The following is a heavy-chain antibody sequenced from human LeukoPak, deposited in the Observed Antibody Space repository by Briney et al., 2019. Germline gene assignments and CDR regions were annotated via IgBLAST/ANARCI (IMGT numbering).Heavy chain of an antibody. CDR1: GGSISSSSYY. D-gene: IGHD6-13*01. J-gene: IGHJ4*02. CDR2: IYYSGST. Sequence: KSSETLSLTCTLSGGSISSSSYYWLWVRQPPAKVLVRIGSIYYSGSTYNNPSLKSRVTRSVDTSKNQFCVRLSSVPAADTAVYYCARSYSSIWSGICEYWGQGTLVTVSS. CDR3: ARSYSSIWSGICEY. V-gene: IGHV4-39*07.